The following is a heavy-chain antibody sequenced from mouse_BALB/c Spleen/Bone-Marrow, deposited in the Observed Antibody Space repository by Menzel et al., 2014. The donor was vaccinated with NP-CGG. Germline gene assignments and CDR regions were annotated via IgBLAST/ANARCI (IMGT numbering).Heavy chain of an antibody. V-gene: IGHV2-9*02. D-gene: IGHD1-1*01. Sequence: QVQLQQSGPGLVAPSQSLSITCTVSGFSLTSYGVHWVRQPPGKGLEWLGVIWAGGSTNYNSALMSRLSISKDNSKSQVFLKMNSLQTDDTAMYHCARVPLFRYGSSYGMDYWGQGTSVTVSS. CDR1: GFSLTSYG. CDR3: ARVPLFRYGSSYGMDY. J-gene: IGHJ4*01. CDR2: IWAGGST.